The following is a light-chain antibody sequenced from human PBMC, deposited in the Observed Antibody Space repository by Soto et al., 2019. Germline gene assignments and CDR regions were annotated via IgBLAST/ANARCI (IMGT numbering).Light chain of an antibody. Sequence: EIVMTQSPATLAVSPGERATLSCRASQSVSSNLAWYQQKPGQAPRLLIYGASTRATGIPARFSGSGSGTEFTLTISSLQSEDFAVYYCQQYNNWPWWTFGQVTKVDIK. CDR1: QSVSSN. CDR3: QQYNNWPWWT. CDR2: GAS. J-gene: IGKJ1*01. V-gene: IGKV3-15*01.